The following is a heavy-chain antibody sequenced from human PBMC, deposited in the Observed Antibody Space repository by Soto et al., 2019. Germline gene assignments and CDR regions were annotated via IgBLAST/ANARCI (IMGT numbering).Heavy chain of an antibody. CDR1: GYTFTEND. Sequence: ASVKVSCKASGYTFTENDINWVRQATGQGREWMGWMNPNSGNTGYAQKFQGRVTMTRDNSITTAYMELSSLRSEDTAVYFCVRAPLDYYSADYFDNWGQGTLVTVSS. CDR2: MNPNSGNT. V-gene: IGHV1-8*01. D-gene: IGHD2-21*01. J-gene: IGHJ4*02. CDR3: VRAPLDYYSADYFDN.